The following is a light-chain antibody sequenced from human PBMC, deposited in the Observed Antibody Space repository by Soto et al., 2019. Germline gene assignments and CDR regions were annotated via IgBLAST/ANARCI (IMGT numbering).Light chain of an antibody. Sequence: QSALTQPASVSGSPGQSITISCTGTSSDVGGYNYVSWYQEHPGKAPQLMIFAVNNRPSGVSNRFSGSKSGNTASLTISGLQAEDEADYYCCSYTSSSTWVFGGGTKLTVL. CDR1: SSDVGGYNY. V-gene: IGLV2-14*01. CDR2: AVN. J-gene: IGLJ3*02. CDR3: CSYTSSSTWV.